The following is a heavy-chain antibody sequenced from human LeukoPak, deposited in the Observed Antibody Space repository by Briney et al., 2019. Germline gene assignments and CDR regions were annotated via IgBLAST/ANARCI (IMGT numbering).Heavy chain of an antibody. V-gene: IGHV4-34*01. J-gene: IGHJ4*02. CDR3: ARKGRGSYLYYFDY. CDR1: GGSFSGYY. CDR2: INHSGST. D-gene: IGHD1-26*01. Sequence: SETLSLTCAVCGGSFSGYYWSWIRQPPGKGMEWIGEINHSGSTNYNPSLKSRVTISVDTSKNQFSLKLSSVTAADTAVYYCARKGRGSYLYYFDYWGQGTLVTVSS.